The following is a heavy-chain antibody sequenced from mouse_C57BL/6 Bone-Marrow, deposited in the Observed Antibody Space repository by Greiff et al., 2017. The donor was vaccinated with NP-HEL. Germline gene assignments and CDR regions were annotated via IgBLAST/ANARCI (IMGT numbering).Heavy chain of an antibody. J-gene: IGHJ2*01. V-gene: IGHV1-52*01. D-gene: IGHD1-1*01. CDR3: ARRGYYGSSYLFDY. CDR2: IDPSDSET. Sequence: PIQGLEWIGNIDPSDSETHYNQKFKDKATLTVDKSSSTAYMQLSSLTSEDSAVYYCARRGYYGSSYLFDYWGQGTTLTVSS.